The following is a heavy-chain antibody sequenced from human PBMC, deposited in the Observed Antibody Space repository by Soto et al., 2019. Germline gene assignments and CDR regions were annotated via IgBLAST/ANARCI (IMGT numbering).Heavy chain of an antibody. CDR2: INHSGST. Sequence: SETLSLTCAVYGGSFSGYYWSWIRQPPGKGLEWIGEINHSGSTNYNPSLKSRVTISVDTSKNQFSLKLSSVTAADTAVYYCARGGYSYGYHYYYGMDVWGQGTTVTVSS. V-gene: IGHV4-34*01. CDR1: GGSFSGYY. CDR3: ARGGYSYGYHYYYGMDV. J-gene: IGHJ6*02. D-gene: IGHD5-18*01.